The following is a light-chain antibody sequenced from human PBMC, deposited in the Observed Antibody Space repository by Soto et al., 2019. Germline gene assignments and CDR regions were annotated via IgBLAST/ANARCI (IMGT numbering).Light chain of an antibody. J-gene: IGKJ1*01. V-gene: IGKV3-15*01. CDR3: QQRSNWPPTAT. CDR2: RAS. CDR1: QNIDIN. Sequence: DIVMTQSPATLSVSPGETATLSCRASQNIDINLVWYQQKPGQAPRLLIFRASTRATGIPARFSGSGSGTEFTLTISSLQSEDVAAYYCQQRSNWPPTATFGQGTKVDIK.